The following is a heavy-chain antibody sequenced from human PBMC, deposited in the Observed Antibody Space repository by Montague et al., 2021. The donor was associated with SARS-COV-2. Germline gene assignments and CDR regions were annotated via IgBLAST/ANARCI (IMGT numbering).Heavy chain of an antibody. CDR1: GFSFDNSD. J-gene: IGHJ4*02. V-gene: IGHV3-9*01. CDR3: AKDLNSAVAGPTMGH. Sequence: SLRLSCAASGFSFDNSDMHWVRQAPGKGLEWVSGFSWKGHSIGYXASXKGRFTISRDSGKNSLYLQMNSLTVEDTALYYCAKDLNSAVAGPTMGHWGQGTLVTVSS. D-gene: IGHD6-19*01. CDR2: FSWKGHSI.